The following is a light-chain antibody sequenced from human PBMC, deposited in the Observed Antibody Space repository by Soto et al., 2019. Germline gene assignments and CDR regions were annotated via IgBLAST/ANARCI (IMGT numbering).Light chain of an antibody. J-gene: IGLJ2*01. CDR2: GDI. Sequence: QSVLTQPRSVSGAPGQRVSISCTGTSSNIGAGYDVHWYQHLPGTAPKLLIFGDINRPSGVPDRFSGSKSGTSASLAITGLQAEDEADYYCQSYDSSLSISVFGGGTQLTVL. V-gene: IGLV1-40*01. CDR3: QSYDSSLSISV. CDR1: SSNIGAGYD.